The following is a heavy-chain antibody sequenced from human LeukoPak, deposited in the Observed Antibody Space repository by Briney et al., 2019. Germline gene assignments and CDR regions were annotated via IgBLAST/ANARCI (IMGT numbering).Heavy chain of an antibody. CDR2: INPNSGGT. Sequence: ASVTVSFTASGYTFTGYYMHWVRQAPGQGLEWMGWINPNSGGTNYAQKFQGRVTMTRDTSISTAYMELSRLRSDDTAVYYCARGTVIAVDYWGQGTLVTVSS. J-gene: IGHJ4*02. D-gene: IGHD4-17*01. V-gene: IGHV1-2*02. CDR1: GYTFTGYY. CDR3: ARGTVIAVDY.